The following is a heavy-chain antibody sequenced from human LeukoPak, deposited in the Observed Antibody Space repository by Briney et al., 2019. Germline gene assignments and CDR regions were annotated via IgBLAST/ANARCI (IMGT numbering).Heavy chain of an antibody. CDR2: IRYDGSDK. D-gene: IGHD1-26*01. CDR3: AKDSWEVGATSEIDY. V-gene: IGHV3-30*02. J-gene: IGHJ4*02. Sequence: GGSLRLSCAASGFTFSSYGMHWVRQAPGKGLEWVGFIRYDGSDKYYADSVKGRFTISRDNPENTLYLQVNSLRAEDTAVYYCAKDSWEVGATSEIDYWGQGTLVTVSS. CDR1: GFTFSSYG.